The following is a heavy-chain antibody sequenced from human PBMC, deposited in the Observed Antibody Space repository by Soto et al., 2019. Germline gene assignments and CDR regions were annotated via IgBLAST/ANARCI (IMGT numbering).Heavy chain of an antibody. D-gene: IGHD1-7*01. Sequence: SGTLSLTCAVSGGSFTSNNWWTWVRQPPGQGLEWIGEIYRTGSTSYNPSLKSRVTISLDKSENQFSLKVTSLTAADTAVYYCASRDPGTSVDYWGQGTLVTVSS. V-gene: IGHV4-4*02. J-gene: IGHJ4*02. CDR2: IYRTGST. CDR1: GGSFTSNNW. CDR3: ASRDPGTSVDY.